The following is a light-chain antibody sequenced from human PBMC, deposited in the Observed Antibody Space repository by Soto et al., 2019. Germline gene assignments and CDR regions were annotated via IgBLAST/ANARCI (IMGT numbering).Light chain of an antibody. J-gene: IGLJ1*01. CDR1: SGDFGNYNY. CDR2: GVT. CDR3: NSYTNTNTPPV. V-gene: IGLV2-14*03. Sequence: QSALTQPASVSGSPGQSITISCTGASGDFGNYNYVSWYQQHPGKAPQLLIYGVTNRPSGVSNRFSGSKSGNTASLTISGLQADEEAEYYCNSYTNTNTPPVFGTGTKLTVL.